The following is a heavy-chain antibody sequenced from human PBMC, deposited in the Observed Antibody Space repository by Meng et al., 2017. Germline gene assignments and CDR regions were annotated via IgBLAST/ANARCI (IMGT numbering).Heavy chain of an antibody. Sequence: EVQLVESGGGLVQPGGALRPACAASGFTLNNYWMHWVRQVPGKGLVWVSRISGDGSITNYADSVKGRFTISRDNAKNTLYLQMNSLRPEDTAVYYCLDEAPRSDYWGQGSLVTVSS. CDR3: LDEAPRSDY. V-gene: IGHV3-74*01. D-gene: IGHD1-1*01. CDR1: GFTLNNYW. CDR2: ISGDGSIT. J-gene: IGHJ4*02.